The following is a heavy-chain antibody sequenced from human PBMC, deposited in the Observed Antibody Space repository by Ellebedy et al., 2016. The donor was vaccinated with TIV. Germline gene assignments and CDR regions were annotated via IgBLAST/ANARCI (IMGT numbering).Heavy chain of an antibody. V-gene: IGHV3-23*01. CDR1: GFTFSNYA. Sequence: GESLKISCAASGFTFSNYAMSWVRQAPEKGLEWVSGFGVSGDSTYYADSVKGRFTISRDNSKNTLYLQMNSLRAEDTGIYYCGRDAVTGNGKWDCLDPWGQGTLVTVSS. J-gene: IGHJ5*02. CDR2: FGVSGDST. D-gene: IGHD7-27*01. CDR3: GRDAVTGNGKWDCLDP.